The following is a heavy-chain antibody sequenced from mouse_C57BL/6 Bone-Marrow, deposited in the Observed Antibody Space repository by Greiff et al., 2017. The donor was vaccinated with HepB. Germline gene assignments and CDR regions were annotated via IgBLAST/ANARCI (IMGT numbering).Heavy chain of an antibody. CDR3: ARSLFYYYVSSYPSYWYFDV. Sequence: QVQLKQSGAELVRPGASVKMSCKASGYTFTSYNMHWVKQTPRQGLEWIGAIYPGNGDTSYNQKFKGKATLTVDKSSSTAYMQLSSLTSEDSAVYFCARSLFYYYVSSYPSYWYFDVWGTGTTVTVSS. CDR2: IYPGNGDT. V-gene: IGHV1-12*01. J-gene: IGHJ1*03. CDR1: GYTFTSYN. D-gene: IGHD1-1*01.